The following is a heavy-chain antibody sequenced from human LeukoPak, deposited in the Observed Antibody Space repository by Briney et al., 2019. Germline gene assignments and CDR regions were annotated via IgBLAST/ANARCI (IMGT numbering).Heavy chain of an antibody. CDR2: INTDSGNP. Sequence: ASVKVSCKASGYSFNSQGMDWVRQAPGQGLEWMGWINTDSGNPTYAQGFTGRFVFSLDSSVSTAYLQISNLMPEDTAKYYCAREILRFDIWGQGTMVIVSS. CDR3: AREILRFDI. J-gene: IGHJ3*02. CDR1: GYSFNSQG. V-gene: IGHV7-4-1*02.